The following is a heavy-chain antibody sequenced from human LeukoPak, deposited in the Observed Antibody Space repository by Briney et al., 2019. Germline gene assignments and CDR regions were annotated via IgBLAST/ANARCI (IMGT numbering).Heavy chain of an antibody. CDR1: GGTFSSYA. V-gene: IGHV1-69*05. D-gene: IGHD6-13*01. J-gene: IGHJ4*02. Sequence: SVKVSCKASGGTFSSYAISWVRQAPGQGHEWMGRIIPIFGTANYAQKFQGRVTITTDESTSTAYMELSSLRSEDTAVYYCARGPYSSSWYEDYWGQGTLVTVSS. CDR2: IIPIFGTA. CDR3: ARGPYSSSWYEDY.